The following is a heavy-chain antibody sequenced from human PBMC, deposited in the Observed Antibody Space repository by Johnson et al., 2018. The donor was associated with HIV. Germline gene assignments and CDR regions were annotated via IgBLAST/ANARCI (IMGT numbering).Heavy chain of an antibody. CDR2: ISYDGGNK. Sequence: QVHLVESGGGVVQPGRSLRLSCAASGFTFSSYGMHWVRQAPGKGLEWVAVISYDGGNKYYADSVKGRFTISRDNSQNTLYLQMNSLRAEDTAVYYCAKWSIVGATFSDAFDIWGQGTMVTVSS. D-gene: IGHD1-26*01. V-gene: IGHV3-30*18. CDR1: GFTFSSYG. CDR3: AKWSIVGATFSDAFDI. J-gene: IGHJ3*02.